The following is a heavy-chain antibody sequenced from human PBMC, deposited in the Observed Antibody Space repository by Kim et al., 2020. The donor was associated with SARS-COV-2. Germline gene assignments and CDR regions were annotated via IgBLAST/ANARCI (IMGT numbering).Heavy chain of an antibody. J-gene: IGHJ4*02. CDR2: ISWNSGSI. CDR3: AKGLYGSGGAIDY. CDR1: GFTFDDYA. D-gene: IGHD3-10*01. Sequence: GGSLRLSCAASGFTFDDYAMHWVRQAPGKGLEWVSGISWNSGSIGYADSVKGRFTISRDNAKNSLYLQMNSLRAEDTALYYCAKGLYGSGGAIDYWGQGTLVTVSS. V-gene: IGHV3-9*01.